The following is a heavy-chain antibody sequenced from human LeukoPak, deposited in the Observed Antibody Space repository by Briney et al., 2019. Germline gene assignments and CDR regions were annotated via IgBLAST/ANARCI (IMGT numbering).Heavy chain of an antibody. CDR2: IYYSGST. CDR1: GGSISSHY. CDR3: ARGRGWYGTSPYMDV. Sequence: SETLSLTCTVSGGSISSHYWSWIRQPPGKGLEWIGYIYYSGSTNYNPSLKSRVTISVDTSKNQFSLKLSSVTAADTAVYYCARGRGWYGTSPYMDVWGKGTTVTVSS. J-gene: IGHJ6*03. D-gene: IGHD2-15*01. V-gene: IGHV4-59*11.